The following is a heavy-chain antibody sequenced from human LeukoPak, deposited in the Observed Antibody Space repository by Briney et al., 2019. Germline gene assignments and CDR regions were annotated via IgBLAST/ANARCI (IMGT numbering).Heavy chain of an antibody. CDR1: GGTFSSYA. D-gene: IGHD5-18*01. V-gene: IGHV1-69*04. CDR3: ARDNGGTRYSSSY. J-gene: IGHJ4*02. Sequence: SVKVSCKASGGTFSSYAISWVRQAPGQGLEWMGRIIPILGIANYAQKFQGRVTITADKSTSTAYMELSSLRSEDTAVYYCARDNGGTRYSSSYWGQGTLVTVSS. CDR2: IIPILGIA.